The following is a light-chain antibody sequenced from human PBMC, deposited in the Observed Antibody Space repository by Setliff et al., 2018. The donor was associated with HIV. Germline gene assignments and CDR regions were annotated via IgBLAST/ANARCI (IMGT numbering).Light chain of an antibody. J-gene: IGLJ1*01. CDR2: DVS. CDR1: SSDVGTYNA. CDR3: SSYTSSSTDV. Sequence: QSVLTQPASVSGSPGQSITISCTGTSSDVGTYNAAYWYQQHPGKAPKLMIYDVSTRPSGVSNRFSGSKSGNTASLTISGLQTEDEADYYCSSYTSSSTDVFGTGTKVTVL. V-gene: IGLV2-14*01.